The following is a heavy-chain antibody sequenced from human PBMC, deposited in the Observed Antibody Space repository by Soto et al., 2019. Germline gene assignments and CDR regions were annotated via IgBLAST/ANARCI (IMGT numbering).Heavy chain of an antibody. J-gene: IGHJ4*02. V-gene: IGHV1-69*13. CDR1: GGTFSNYA. CDR3: ARGPDNEGYFDY. CDR2: IILPFGTP. Sequence: SVKVSCKASGGTFSNYAITWVRQAPGQGLEWMGVIILPFGTPNYAQTFQGRATITADESMSTAYMELSGLRSEDTAVYYCARGPDNEGYFDYWGRGTLVTSPQ. D-gene: IGHD1-1*01.